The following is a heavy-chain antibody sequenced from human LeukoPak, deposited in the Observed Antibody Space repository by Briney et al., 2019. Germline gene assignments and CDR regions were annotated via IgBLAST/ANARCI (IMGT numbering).Heavy chain of an antibody. CDR2: INHRGST. D-gene: IGHD3-10*01. CDR3: ARNVGYYYGSGSYRDY. J-gene: IGHJ4*02. V-gene: IGHV4-34*01. CDR1: GGSFSGYY. Sequence: SETLSLTCAVYGGSFSGYYWSWIRQPPGKGLEWIGEINHRGSTNYNPSLKSRVTISVDTSKNQFSLKLSSVTAADTAVYYCARNVGYYYGSGSYRDYWGQGTLVTVSS.